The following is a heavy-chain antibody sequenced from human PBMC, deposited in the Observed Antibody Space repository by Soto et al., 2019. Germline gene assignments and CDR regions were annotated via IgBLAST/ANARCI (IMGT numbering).Heavy chain of an antibody. Sequence: QVQLQESGPGLVKPSETLSLTCTVSGGSVSSGSYYWSWIRQPPGKGLEWIGYIYYSGSTNYNPSLKSRVTLSVDTSKNQFSLKLSSVTAADTAVYYCARISGYSYGLPPYFDYWGQGTLVTGSS. J-gene: IGHJ4*02. CDR2: IYYSGST. D-gene: IGHD5-18*01. CDR3: ARISGYSYGLPPYFDY. V-gene: IGHV4-61*01. CDR1: GGSVSSGSYY.